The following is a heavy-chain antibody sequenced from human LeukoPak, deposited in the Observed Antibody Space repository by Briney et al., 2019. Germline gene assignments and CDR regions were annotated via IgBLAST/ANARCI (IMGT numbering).Heavy chain of an antibody. CDR1: GFTVNNNY. CDR2: IYSGGST. V-gene: IGHV3-66*01. CDR3: AREGEHYVGVEYYYYGMDV. D-gene: IGHD1-26*01. J-gene: IGHJ6*02. Sequence: GGSLRLSCAASGFTVNNNYMSWVRQAPGKGLEWVSVIYSGGSTYYADSVKGKFTISRDNSKNTVYLQMISLRAEDTAVYYCAREGEHYVGVEYYYYGMDVWGQGTTVTVSS.